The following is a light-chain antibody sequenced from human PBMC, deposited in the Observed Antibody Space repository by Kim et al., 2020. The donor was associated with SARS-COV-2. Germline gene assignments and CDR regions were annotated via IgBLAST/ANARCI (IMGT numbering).Light chain of an antibody. V-gene: IGKV3-15*01. J-gene: IGKJ2*01. Sequence: VSPGQSATLPCRASQSVSSNFAWYQQKPGQAPRLLIYGASTRATGIPARFSGSGSGTEFTLTISSLQSEDFAVYYCQQYNNWPPYTFGQGTKLEI. CDR1: QSVSSN. CDR3: QQYNNWPPYT. CDR2: GAS.